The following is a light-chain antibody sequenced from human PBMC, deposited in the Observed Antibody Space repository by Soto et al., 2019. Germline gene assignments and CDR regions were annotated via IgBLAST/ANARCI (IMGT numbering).Light chain of an antibody. J-gene: IGLJ1*01. CDR1: SSNIGAGYD. CDR2: GNS. V-gene: IGLV1-40*01. CDR3: QSYDSSLSGYV. Sequence: QSVLTQPPSVSGGPGQRVTISCTGSSSNIGAGYDVHWYQQLPGTAPKLLIYGNSNRPSGVPDRFSASKSGTSASLAITGLQAEDEADYYCQSYDSSLSGYVFGTGTKVTVL.